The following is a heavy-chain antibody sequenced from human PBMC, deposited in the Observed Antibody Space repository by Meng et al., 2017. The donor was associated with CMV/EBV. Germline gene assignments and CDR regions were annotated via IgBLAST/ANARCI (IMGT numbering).Heavy chain of an antibody. CDR1: GFTFSSYE. CDR3: ARVGTIFRGYYFDY. Sequence: GESLKISCAASGFTFSSYEMNWVRQAPGKGLEWVSYISSSGSTIYYADSVKGRFTISRDNAKNSLYLQMNSLRAEDTAVYYCARVGTIFRGYYFDYRGQGTLVTVSS. CDR2: ISSSGSTI. D-gene: IGHD3-3*01. J-gene: IGHJ4*02. V-gene: IGHV3-48*03.